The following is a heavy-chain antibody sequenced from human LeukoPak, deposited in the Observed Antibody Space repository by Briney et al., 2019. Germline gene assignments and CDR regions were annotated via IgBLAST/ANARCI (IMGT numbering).Heavy chain of an antibody. CDR2: ISGSGGST. V-gene: IGHV3-23*01. J-gene: IGHJ4*02. CDR1: GFTFSSYA. Sequence: GGSLRLSCAASGFTFSSYAMSWVRQAPGKGLEWVSAISGSGGSTYYVDSVKGRFTISRDNFKNTLYLQMDSLRAEDTAVYYCAKVRDYDSSGYSDYWGQGNLVTVSS. CDR3: AKVRDYDSSGYSDY. D-gene: IGHD3-22*01.